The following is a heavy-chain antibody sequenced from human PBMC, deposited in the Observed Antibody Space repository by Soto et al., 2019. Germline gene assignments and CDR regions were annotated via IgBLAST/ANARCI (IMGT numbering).Heavy chain of an antibody. V-gene: IGHV4-34*01. D-gene: IGHD3-22*01. CDR1: GGSFSGYY. CDR2: INHSGST. CDR3: ASLPYYDRRPYYYYYYMDV. Sequence: PSETLSLTCAVDGGSFSGYYWSWIRQPPGKGLEWIGEINHSGSTNYNPSLKSRVTISVDTSKNQFSLKLSSVTAADTAVYYCASLPYYDRRPYYYYYYMDVWGKGTTVTVSS. J-gene: IGHJ6*03.